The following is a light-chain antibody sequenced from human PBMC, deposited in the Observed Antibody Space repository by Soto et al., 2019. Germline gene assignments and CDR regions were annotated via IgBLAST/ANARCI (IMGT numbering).Light chain of an antibody. V-gene: IGKV1-5*01. CDR1: QSISSW. CDR2: DAS. Sequence: DIQMTHSPSTLSASVEDRVTITCRASQSISSWLAWYQQKPGKAPKLLIYDASSLESGVPSRFSGSGSGTEFTLTISSLQPDDFATYYCQQYNSYSWTFGQGTKVDIK. J-gene: IGKJ1*01. CDR3: QQYNSYSWT.